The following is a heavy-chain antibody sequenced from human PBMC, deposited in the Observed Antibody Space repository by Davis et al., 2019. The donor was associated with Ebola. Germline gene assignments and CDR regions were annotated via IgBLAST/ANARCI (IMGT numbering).Heavy chain of an antibody. V-gene: IGHV1-46*01. CDR1: GGTFSSYA. J-gene: IGHJ6*02. D-gene: IGHD6-19*01. Sequence: AASVKVSCKASGGTFSSYAISWVRQAPGQGLEWMGIINPSGGSTSYAQKFQGRVTMTRDTSTSTVYMELSSLRSEDTAVYYCARVSPLYSSGWWGLDYYGMDVWGQGTTVTVSS. CDR3: ARVSPLYSSGWWGLDYYGMDV. CDR2: INPSGGST.